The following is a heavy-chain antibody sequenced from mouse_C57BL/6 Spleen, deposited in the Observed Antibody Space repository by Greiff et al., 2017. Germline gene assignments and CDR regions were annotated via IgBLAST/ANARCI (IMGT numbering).Heavy chain of an antibody. CDR1: GFTFSSYA. V-gene: IGHV5-4*01. CDR2: ISDGGSYT. CDR3: ARERLLGLGAMDY. Sequence: EVKLMESGGGLVKPGGSLKLSCAASGFTFSSYAMSWVRQTPEKRLEWVATISDGGSYTYYPDNVKGRFTISRDNAKDNLYLQMSHLKSEDTAMYYCARERLLGLGAMDYWGQGTSVTVSS. J-gene: IGHJ4*01. D-gene: IGHD1-2*01.